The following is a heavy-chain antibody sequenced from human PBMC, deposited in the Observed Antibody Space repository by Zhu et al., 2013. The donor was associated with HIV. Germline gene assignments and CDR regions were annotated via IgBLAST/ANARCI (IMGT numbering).Heavy chain of an antibody. V-gene: IGHV1-8*01. D-gene: IGHD3-22*01. CDR2: MNPNSGNT. CDR1: GYTFTSYD. Sequence: QVQLVQSGAEVKKPGASVKVSCKASGYTFTSYDINWVRQATGQGLEWMGWMNPNSGNTGYAQKFQGRVTMTRNTSISTAYMELSSLRSEDTAVYYCARGFRFNYYDSSGYFDYWGQGTLVTVSS. J-gene: IGHJ4*02. CDR3: ARGFRFNYYDSSGYFDY.